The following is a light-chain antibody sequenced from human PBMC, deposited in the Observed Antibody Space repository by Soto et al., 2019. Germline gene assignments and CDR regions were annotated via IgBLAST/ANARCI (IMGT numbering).Light chain of an antibody. CDR3: QQRSNGPLP. CDR1: QSVSSY. V-gene: IGKV3-11*01. Sequence: EIVLTQSPATLSLSPGERATLSCRASQSVSSYFAWYQQKPGQPPRLLIYDASNRATGIPARFSGSGSGTDFLLTISSLEPEDFAVYSCQQRSNGPLPFGQGTKVEIK. CDR2: DAS. J-gene: IGKJ1*01.